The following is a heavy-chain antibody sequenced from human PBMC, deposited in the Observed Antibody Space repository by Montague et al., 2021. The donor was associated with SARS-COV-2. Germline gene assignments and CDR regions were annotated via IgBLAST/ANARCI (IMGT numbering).Heavy chain of an antibody. CDR2: IYYDGST. D-gene: IGHD1-26*01. CDR1: GGSIRSYY. V-gene: IGHV4-59*03. Sequence: SETLCLTCTVSGGSIRSYYWSWIRQTPGKGLEWIGYIYYDGSTNYNPSLKSRVTMSVDSSKNQFSLRLSSVTAADTAVYYCARYGSYFEHWGQGTLVTVSS. CDR3: ARYGSYFEH. J-gene: IGHJ4*02.